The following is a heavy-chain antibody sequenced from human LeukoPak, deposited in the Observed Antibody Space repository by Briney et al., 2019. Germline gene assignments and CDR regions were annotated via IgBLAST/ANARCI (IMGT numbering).Heavy chain of an antibody. Sequence: SETLSLTCTVSGGSISSSSYYWGWIRQPPGKGLEWIASGDYSGGTYYNPSLESRVAISADMSKNQISLKLTSVTAADTAVYYCAREISRRGLLDYWGQGTLVTASP. J-gene: IGHJ4*02. CDR3: AREISRRGLLDY. CDR2: GDYSGGT. CDR1: GGSISSSSYY. V-gene: IGHV4-39*07. D-gene: IGHD2-2*01.